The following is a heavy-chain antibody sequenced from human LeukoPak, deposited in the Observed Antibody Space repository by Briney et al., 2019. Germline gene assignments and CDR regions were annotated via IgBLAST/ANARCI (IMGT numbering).Heavy chain of an antibody. Sequence: SETPSLTCTVSGGSTSSYYWSWIRQPPGKGLEWIGYIYYSGSTNYNPSLKSRVTISVDTSKNQFSLKLSSVTAADTAVYYCASELSVPSSSSRYYGMDVWGQGTTVTVSS. CDR3: ASELSVPSSSSRYYGMDV. CDR1: GGSTSSYY. D-gene: IGHD6-6*01. J-gene: IGHJ6*02. CDR2: IYYSGST. V-gene: IGHV4-59*01.